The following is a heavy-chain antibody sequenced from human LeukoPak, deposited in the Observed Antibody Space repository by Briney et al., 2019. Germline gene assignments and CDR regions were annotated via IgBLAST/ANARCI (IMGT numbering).Heavy chain of an antibody. CDR2: IYHSGST. Sequence: SETLSLTCTVSGGSISSGGYYWSWIRQPPGKGLEWIGYIYHSGSTYYNPSLKSRVTISVDRSKNQFSLKLSSVTAADTAVYYCATQKVGIQLWLPLHFDYWGQGTLVTVSS. V-gene: IGHV4-30-2*01. CDR3: ATQKVGIQLWLPLHFDY. J-gene: IGHJ4*02. D-gene: IGHD5-18*01. CDR1: GGSISSGGYY.